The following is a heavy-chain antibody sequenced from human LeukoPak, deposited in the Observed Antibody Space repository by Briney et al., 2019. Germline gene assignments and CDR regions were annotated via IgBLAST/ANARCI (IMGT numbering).Heavy chain of an antibody. CDR1: GFTFDRFA. V-gene: IGHV3-43*02. CDR3: GRDHVYGGADY. CDR2: ISGDGSTT. Sequence: GGSLRLSCAASGFTFDRFAMHWVRQAPGKGLEWVSLISGDGSTTYYVDSVKGRFTMSRDNSKNSLYLQMKSLRTEDTALYYCGRDHVYGGADYWGQGTLVTVSS. D-gene: IGHD4-23*01. J-gene: IGHJ4*02.